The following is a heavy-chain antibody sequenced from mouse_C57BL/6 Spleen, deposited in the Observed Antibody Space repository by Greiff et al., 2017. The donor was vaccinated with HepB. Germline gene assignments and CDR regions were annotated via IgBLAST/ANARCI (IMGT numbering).Heavy chain of an antibody. V-gene: IGHV5-9-1*02. J-gene: IGHJ4*01. CDR1: GFTFSSYA. CDR3: TRDRGGGYYYAMDY. CDR2: ISSGGDYI. D-gene: IGHD2-2*01. Sequence: EVQRVESGEGLVKPGGSLKLSCAASGFTFSSYAMSWVRQTPEKRLEWVAYISSGGDYIYYADTVKGRFTISRDNARNTLYLQMSSLKSEDTAMYYCTRDRGGGYYYAMDYWGQGTSVTVSS.